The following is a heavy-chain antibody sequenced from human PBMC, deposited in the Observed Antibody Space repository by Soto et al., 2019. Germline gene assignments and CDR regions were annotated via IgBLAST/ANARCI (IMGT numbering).Heavy chain of an antibody. CDR2: MNPNSGNT. CDR1: GYTFTSYD. CDR3: VHTVTKPRYYFDY. Sequence: QVQLVQSGAEVKKPGASVKVSCKASGYTFTSYDINWVRQATGQGLEWMGWMNPNSGNTGYAQKFQGRVTMTRNTSISTAYMELCSLRSEDTAVYYCVHTVTKPRYYFDYWGQGTLVTVSS. D-gene: IGHD4-17*01. V-gene: IGHV1-8*01. J-gene: IGHJ4*02.